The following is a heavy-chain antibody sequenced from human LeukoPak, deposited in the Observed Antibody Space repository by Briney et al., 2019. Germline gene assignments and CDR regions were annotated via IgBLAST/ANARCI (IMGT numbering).Heavy chain of an antibody. V-gene: IGHV3-66*01. CDR2: IRSGGTT. J-gene: IGHJ1*01. D-gene: IGHD6-19*01. Sequence: GGSLRLSCVVFGFNVETNYRSWVRQAPGKGLEWVSVIRSGGTTHYADSVKGRFTISRDDSKNTLFLQVTSLRAEDTAVYYCARSSSRGMDFRHWGQGTLVTVSS. CDR3: ARSSSRGMDFRH. CDR1: GFNVETNY.